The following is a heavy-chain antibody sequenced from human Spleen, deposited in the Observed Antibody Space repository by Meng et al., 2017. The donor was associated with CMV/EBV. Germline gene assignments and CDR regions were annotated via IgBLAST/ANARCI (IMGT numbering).Heavy chain of an antibody. D-gene: IGHD4-17*01. V-gene: IGHV1-69*05. Sequence: TFSSYAISWGRQAPGQGLEWMGGIIPIFGTANYAQKFQGRVTITTDESTSTAYMELSSLRSEDTAVYFCARDWDAPDDYVKTNYFGPWGQGTLVTVSS. J-gene: IGHJ5*02. CDR1: TFSSYA. CDR3: ARDWDAPDDYVKTNYFGP. CDR2: IIPIFGTA.